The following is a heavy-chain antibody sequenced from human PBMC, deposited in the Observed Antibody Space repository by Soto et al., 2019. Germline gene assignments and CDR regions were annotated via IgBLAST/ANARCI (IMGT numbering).Heavy chain of an antibody. J-gene: IGHJ4*02. CDR1: GYTFTSYG. D-gene: IGHD1-1*01. CDR3: ARDIPTLLERRPFDY. V-gene: IGHV1-18*01. Sequence: GASVKVSCKASGYTFTSYGISWVRQAPGQGLEWMGWISAYNGNTNYAQKLQGRVTMTTDTSTSTAYMELRSLRSDDTAVYYCARDIPTLLERRPFDYWGQGTLVTVSS. CDR2: ISAYNGNT.